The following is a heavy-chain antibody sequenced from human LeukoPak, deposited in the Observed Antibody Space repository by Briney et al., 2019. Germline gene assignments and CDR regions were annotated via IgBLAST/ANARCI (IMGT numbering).Heavy chain of an antibody. CDR3: ARVWSGYLRALDY. CDR1: GGSISSYY. V-gene: IGHV4-59*01. Sequence: SETLSLTCTVSGGSISSYYWSWIRQPPGKGLEWIGYIYYSGSTNYNPSLKSRVTISVDTSKNQFSLKLSSVTAADTAVYYCARVWSGYLRALDYWGQGTLVTVSS. J-gene: IGHJ4*02. D-gene: IGHD3-3*01. CDR2: IYYSGST.